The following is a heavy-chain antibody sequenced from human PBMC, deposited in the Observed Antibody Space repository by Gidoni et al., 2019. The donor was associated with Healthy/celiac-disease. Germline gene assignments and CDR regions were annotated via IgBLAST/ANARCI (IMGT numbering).Heavy chain of an antibody. J-gene: IGHJ4*02. Sequence: FTISRDNPKNTLYLQMNSLRAEDTAVYYCPKAGAIAAAEKAYFDYWGQGTLVTVSS. CDR3: PKAGAIAAAEKAYFDY. V-gene: IGHV3-23*01. D-gene: IGHD6-13*01.